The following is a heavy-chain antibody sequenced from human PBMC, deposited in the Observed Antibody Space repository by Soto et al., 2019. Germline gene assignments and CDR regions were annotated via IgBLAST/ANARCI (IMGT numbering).Heavy chain of an antibody. D-gene: IGHD3-10*01. CDR2: FYYSGST. J-gene: IGHJ4*02. V-gene: IGHV4-59*08. CDR3: ARHLLYYGSGSLDY. Sequence: PSETLSLTCTVSGGSIGSHYWSWIRQRPGKGLEWIGYFYYSGSTNYNPSLKSRVTISVDTSKNQFSLKLSSVTAADTAVYYCARHLLYYGSGSLDYWGQGTLVTVSS. CDR1: GGSIGSHY.